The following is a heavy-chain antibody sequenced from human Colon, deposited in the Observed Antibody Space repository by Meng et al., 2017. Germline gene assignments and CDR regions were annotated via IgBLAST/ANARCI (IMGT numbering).Heavy chain of an antibody. CDR3: ARVRGETAAYGDYEGSFDY. J-gene: IGHJ4*02. V-gene: IGHV1-69*01. CDR2: IIPIFGTA. Sequence: QGQVVQAGAEVKKPGSSVKVSCKASGGTFSSYAISWVRQATGQGLEWMGGIIPIFGTANYAQKFQGRVTITADESTSTAYMELSSLRSEDTAVYYCARVRGETAAYGDYEGSFDYWGQGTLVTVSS. D-gene: IGHD4-17*01. CDR1: GGTFSSYA.